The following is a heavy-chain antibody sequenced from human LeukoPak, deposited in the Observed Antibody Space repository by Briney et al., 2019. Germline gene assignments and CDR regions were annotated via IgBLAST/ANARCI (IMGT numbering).Heavy chain of an antibody. CDR3: ARGILERRPIYYYGMDV. D-gene: IGHD1-1*01. CDR1: GFTFSDHY. J-gene: IGHJ6*02. V-gene: IGHV3-72*01. CDR2: TRNRANGFST. Sequence: GGSLRLSCAASGFTFSDHYMDWVRQAPGKGLEWVGRTRNRANGFSTEYAASVKGRFTISRDDSKNSLYLQMNSLKTEDTAVYYCARGILERRPIYYYGMDVWGQGTTVTVSS.